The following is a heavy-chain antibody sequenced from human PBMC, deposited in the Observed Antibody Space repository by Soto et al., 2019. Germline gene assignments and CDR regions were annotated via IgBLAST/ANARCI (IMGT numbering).Heavy chain of an antibody. CDR2: LYWDDDK. V-gene: IGHV2-5*02. Sequence: QITLQASGPTLVEPTQTLTLTCTFSGFPLSLSGAPVGWIRQLPGEALEWLALLYWDDDKRYNPSLGNMLTITKDTSKSQVVLTMTNFVTVDTGTYFFAYIKWLVAVLSNWGQGALVTFSS. CDR1: GFPLSLSGAP. D-gene: IGHD6-19*01. J-gene: IGHJ4*02. CDR3: AYIKWLVAVLSN.